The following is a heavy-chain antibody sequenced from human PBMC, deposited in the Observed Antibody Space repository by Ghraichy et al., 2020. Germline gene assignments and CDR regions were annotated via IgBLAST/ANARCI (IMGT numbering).Heavy chain of an antibody. J-gene: IGHJ4*02. CDR1: GYTFTSYG. Sequence: ASVKVSCKASGYTFTSYGISWVRQAPGQGLEWMGWISAYNGDTNYAQKLQGRVTMTTDTSTSTAYMELRSLRSDDTAVYYCARDRETGYSSGWTYFDYWGQGTLVTVSS. V-gene: IGHV1-18*01. CDR3: ARDRETGYSSGWTYFDY. D-gene: IGHD6-19*01. CDR2: ISAYNGDT.